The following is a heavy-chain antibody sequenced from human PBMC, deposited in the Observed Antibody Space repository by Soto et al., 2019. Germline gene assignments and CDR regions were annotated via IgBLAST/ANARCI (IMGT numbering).Heavy chain of an antibody. J-gene: IGHJ5*02. CDR2: INHSGST. D-gene: IGHD2-15*01. Sequence: SETLSLTCAVYGGSFSGYYWSWIRQPPGKGLEWIGEINHSGSTNYNPSLKSRVTISVDTSKNQFSLKLSSVTAADTAVYYCARGNLIVVVVAATVGGRDNWFDPWGQGTLVTVSS. V-gene: IGHV4-34*01. CDR3: ARGNLIVVVVAATVGGRDNWFDP. CDR1: GGSFSGYY.